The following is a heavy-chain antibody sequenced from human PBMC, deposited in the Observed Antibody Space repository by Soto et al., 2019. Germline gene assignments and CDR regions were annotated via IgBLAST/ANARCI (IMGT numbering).Heavy chain of an antibody. CDR3: ARDKEGGYSSGWSTGFIDY. CDR1: GGTFSSYA. CDR2: IIPIFGTA. V-gene: IGHV1-69*01. Sequence: QVQLVQSGAEVKKPGSSVKVSCKASGGTFSSYAISWVRQAPGQGLEWMGGIIPIFGTANYAQKFQGRVTITADESTSTAYMELSSLRSEDTAVYYCARDKEGGYSSGWSTGFIDYWGQGTLVTVSS. D-gene: IGHD6-19*01. J-gene: IGHJ4*02.